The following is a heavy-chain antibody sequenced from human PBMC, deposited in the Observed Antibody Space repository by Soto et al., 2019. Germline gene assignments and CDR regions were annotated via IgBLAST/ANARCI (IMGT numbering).Heavy chain of an antibody. CDR3: TREDY. J-gene: IGHJ4*02. CDR2: ISAGSGNT. V-gene: IGHV1-3*05. CDR1: GYTFTNYV. Sequence: QVQLVQSGAEEKKPGASVKVSCKASGYTFTNYVMHWVRQAPGQRLEWMGWISAGSGNTQYSQKFQGRVTITRDTSASTAYMELSSLRSEDTAVYYWTREDYWGQGTLVTVSS.